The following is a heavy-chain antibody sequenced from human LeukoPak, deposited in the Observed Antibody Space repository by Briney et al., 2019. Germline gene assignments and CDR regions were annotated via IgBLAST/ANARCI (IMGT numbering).Heavy chain of an antibody. CDR1: GFTLRHFA. V-gene: IGHV3-23*01. J-gene: IGHJ4*02. CDR2: IASDGDT. Sequence: RGSLRLSCAASGFTLRHFAMNWVRQAPGKGLEWVSSIASDGDTFYAGSVKGRFTISRDISTNTLHLQMNSLRADDTAIYFCANEAHRHLDLHNWGQGTLVTVST. CDR3: ANEAHRHLDLHN.